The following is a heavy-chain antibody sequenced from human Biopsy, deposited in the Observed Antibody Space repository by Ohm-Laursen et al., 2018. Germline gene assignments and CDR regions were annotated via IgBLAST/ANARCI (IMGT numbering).Heavy chain of an antibody. D-gene: IGHD3-3*01. V-gene: IGHV4-39*01. CDR2: VYFSGNT. Sequence: TLSLTCNVSGGSIRGSTYYWGWIRQTPGKGLEWIGSVYFSGNTYYNPSLGGRVTISVDTSKNQFSLKLISVTAADTAVYYCARQVDFWSGYVDYWGQGTLVAVSS. CDR3: ARQVDFWSGYVDY. CDR1: GGSIRGSTYY. J-gene: IGHJ4*02.